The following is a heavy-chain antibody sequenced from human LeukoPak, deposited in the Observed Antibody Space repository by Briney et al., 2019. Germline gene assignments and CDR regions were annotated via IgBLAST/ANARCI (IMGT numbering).Heavy chain of an antibody. CDR3: AKDSPLVGYTSGWSSNSFDH. V-gene: IGHV3-53*01. CDR1: KFTVSTY. CDR2: IYSGGTT. Sequence: QSGGSLRLSCAASKFTVSTYMSCVRQPLGKGLEWVSLIYSGGTTYYADSVKGRFIISRDNSKNTVYLQLNSLRADDTAVYYCAKDSPLVGYTSGWSSNSFDHWGQGTLVTVSS. D-gene: IGHD6-19*01. J-gene: IGHJ4*02.